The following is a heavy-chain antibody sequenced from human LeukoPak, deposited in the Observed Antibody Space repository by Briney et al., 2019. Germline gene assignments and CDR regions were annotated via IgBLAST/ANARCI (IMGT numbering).Heavy chain of an antibody. V-gene: IGHV4-39*01. CDR2: IYYSGST. CDR1: GGSISSSSYY. Sequence: PSETLSLTCTVSGGSISSSSYYWGWIRQPPGKGLKWIGSIYYSGSTYYNPSLKSRVTISVDTSKNQFSLKLSSVTAADTAVYYCAVRGYSYGYSYYGMDVWGQGTTVTVSS. D-gene: IGHD5-18*01. J-gene: IGHJ6*02. CDR3: AVRGYSYGYSYYGMDV.